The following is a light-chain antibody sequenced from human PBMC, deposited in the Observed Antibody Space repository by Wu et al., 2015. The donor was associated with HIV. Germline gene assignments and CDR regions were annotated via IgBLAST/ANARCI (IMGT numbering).Light chain of an antibody. CDR2: DAS. Sequence: EIVLTQSPATLSLSPGERATLSCRASQDISHYLAWYQQKPGQAPSLLIYDASVRAPGVPARFSGSGSGTDFTLTIDSLDPEDFVVYYCQHRINWPLTFGQGTRLEIK. CDR3: QHRINWPLT. V-gene: IGKV3-11*01. J-gene: IGKJ5*01. CDR1: QDISHY.